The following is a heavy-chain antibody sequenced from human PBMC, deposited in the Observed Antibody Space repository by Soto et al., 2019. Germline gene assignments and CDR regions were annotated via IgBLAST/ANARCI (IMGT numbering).Heavy chain of an antibody. V-gene: IGHV4-59*01. J-gene: IGHJ3*02. CDR2: IYYSGST. D-gene: IGHD3-22*01. Sequence: QVQLQESGPGLVKPSETLSLTCTVSGGSISSYYWNWIQQPPGKGLEWIGYIYYSGSTNYNPSLKSRVTISVDTSKNQFSLKLSSVTAADTAVYYCARVPYYGAFDIWGQGTMVTVSS. CDR3: ARVPYYGAFDI. CDR1: GGSISSYY.